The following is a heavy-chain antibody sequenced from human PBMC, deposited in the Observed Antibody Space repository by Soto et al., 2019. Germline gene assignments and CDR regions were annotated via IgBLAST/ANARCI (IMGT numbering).Heavy chain of an antibody. V-gene: IGHV5-10-1*01. Sequence: EVQLVQSGAEVKKPGESLRISCKGSGYSFTVYWISWVRQMPGKGLEWMGRIDPSDSYTNYSPSFQGHVTISADKSISTAYLQCSSLKASDTAMYYCARHEGGLKNWFDPWGQGTLVTVSS. CDR2: IDPSDSYT. CDR3: ARHEGGLKNWFDP. J-gene: IGHJ5*02. CDR1: GYSFTVYW. D-gene: IGHD3-16*01.